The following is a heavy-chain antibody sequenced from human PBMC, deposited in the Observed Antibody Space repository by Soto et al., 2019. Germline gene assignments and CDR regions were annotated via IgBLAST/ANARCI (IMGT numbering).Heavy chain of an antibody. V-gene: IGHV1-69*13. CDR2: IIPIFGTA. J-gene: IGHJ6*02. CDR3: ARAITIFGVAYYYYYYGMDV. D-gene: IGHD3-3*01. Sequence: GASVKVSCKASGGTFSSYAISWVRQAPGQGLEWMGGIIPIFGTANYAQKFQGRVTITADESTSTAYMELSSLRSEDTAVYYCARAITIFGVAYYYYYYGMDVWGQGTTVTVSS. CDR1: GGTFSSYA.